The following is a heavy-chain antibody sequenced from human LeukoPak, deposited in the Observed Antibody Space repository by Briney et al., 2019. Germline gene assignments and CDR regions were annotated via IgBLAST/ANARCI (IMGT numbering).Heavy chain of an antibody. Sequence: SETLSLTCTVSGGSISNYYWSWIRQPAGKGLEWIGRIYTSGSTNYNSSLKSRVTMSVDTSKDQFSLKLSSVTAADTAVYYCARDHAIYGGNSGLVYWGQGTLVTVSS. CDR1: GGSISNYY. V-gene: IGHV4-4*07. CDR3: ARDHAIYGGNSGLVY. D-gene: IGHD4-23*01. CDR2: IYTSGST. J-gene: IGHJ4*02.